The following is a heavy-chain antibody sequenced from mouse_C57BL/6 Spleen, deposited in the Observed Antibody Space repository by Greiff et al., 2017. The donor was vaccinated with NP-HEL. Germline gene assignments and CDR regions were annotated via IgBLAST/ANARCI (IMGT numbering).Heavy chain of an antibody. Sequence: VQLKESGPELVKPGASVKIPCKASGYTFTDYNMDWVKQSHGKSLEWIGDINPNNGGTIYNQKFKGKATLTVDKSSSTAYMELRSLTSEDTAVYYCARGFYYYGSSYVGAMDYWGQGTSVTVSS. CDR3: ARGFYYYGSSYVGAMDY. D-gene: IGHD1-1*01. V-gene: IGHV1-18*01. CDR1: GYTFTDYN. CDR2: INPNNGGT. J-gene: IGHJ4*01.